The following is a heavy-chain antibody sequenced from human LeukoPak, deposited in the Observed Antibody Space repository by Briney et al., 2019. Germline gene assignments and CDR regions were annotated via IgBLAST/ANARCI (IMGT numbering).Heavy chain of an antibody. CDR2: ISSGGSTI. V-gene: IGHV3-48*01. J-gene: IGHJ5*02. CDR1: GFTFSSYS. CDR3: ARDWGSSGWYNWFDP. D-gene: IGHD6-19*01. Sequence: GGSLRLSCAASGFTFSSYSMNWVRQAPGKGLEWVSYISSGGSTIYYADSVRGRFTISRDTAKNSLYLEMNSLRVEDTAVYYCARDWGSSGWYNWFDPWGQGTLVTVSS.